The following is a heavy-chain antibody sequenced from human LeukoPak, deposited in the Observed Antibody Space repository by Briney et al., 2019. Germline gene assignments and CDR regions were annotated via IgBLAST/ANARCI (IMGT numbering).Heavy chain of an antibody. V-gene: IGHV1-8*03. D-gene: IGHD6-6*01. CDR2: MNPNSGNT. CDR1: GYTLTSYD. CDR3: ARGKQLAAKAKTYNWFDP. J-gene: IGHJ5*02. Sequence: ASVKVSCKASGYTLTSYDINWVRQATGQGLEWMGWMNPNSGNTGYAQKFQGRVTITRNTSISTAYMELSSLRSEDTAVYYCARGKQLAAKAKTYNWFDPWGQGTLVTVSS.